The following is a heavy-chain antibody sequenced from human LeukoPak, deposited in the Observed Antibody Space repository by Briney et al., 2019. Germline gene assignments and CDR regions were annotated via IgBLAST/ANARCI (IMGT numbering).Heavy chain of an antibody. V-gene: IGHV3-23*01. J-gene: IGHJ3*02. D-gene: IGHD6-19*01. Sequence: PGGSLRLSCAASGFTFSSYAMNWVRQAPGRGLEWVSSISGSGYTTHYADSVQGRFTISRDNAKNSLYLQMNSLRDEDTAVYYCARDRIAVAGTAFDIWGQGTMVTVSS. CDR3: ARDRIAVAGTAFDI. CDR1: GFTFSSYA. CDR2: ISGSGYTT.